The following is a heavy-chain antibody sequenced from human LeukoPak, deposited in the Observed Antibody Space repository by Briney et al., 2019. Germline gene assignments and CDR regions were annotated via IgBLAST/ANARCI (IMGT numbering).Heavy chain of an antibody. J-gene: IGHJ3*02. CDR3: ARDKYGNDAFDI. CDR2: IWYDGSNK. CDR1: GFTFSSYG. V-gene: IGHV3-33*01. Sequence: GRSLRLSCAAPGFTFSSYGMHWVRQAPGKGLEWVAVIWYDGSNKYYADSVKGRFTISRDNSKNTLYLQMNSLRAEDTAVYYCARDKYGNDAFDIWGQGTMVTVSS. D-gene: IGHD2-2*01.